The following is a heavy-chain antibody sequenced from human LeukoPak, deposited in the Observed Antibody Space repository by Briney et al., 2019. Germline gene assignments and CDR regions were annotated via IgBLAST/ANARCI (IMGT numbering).Heavy chain of an antibody. D-gene: IGHD1-26*01. Sequence: SETLSLTCTVSGGFISTSSSYWGWIRQPPGKGLEWIGGVYYSGSTYYNPSLKSRHTISVDTSKNQFSLKLSSVTAADTAVYYCARHSGSYSVFFVHWGQGTLVTVSS. V-gene: IGHV4-39*01. CDR3: ARHSGSYSVFFVH. CDR1: GGFISTSSSY. J-gene: IGHJ1*01. CDR2: VYYSGST.